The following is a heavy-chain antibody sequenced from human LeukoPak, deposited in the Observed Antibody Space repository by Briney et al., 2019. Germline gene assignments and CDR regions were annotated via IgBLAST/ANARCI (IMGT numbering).Heavy chain of an antibody. J-gene: IGHJ5*02. Sequence: EPSETLSLTCTVSGYSISNGYNWGWVRQPPGKGLECIGSISHTGSTYYNPSLESRVTISLDTSNNQFSLELSSVTAADTAVYYCARTYIYFGNYFDPWGQGSLVTVSS. D-gene: IGHD2/OR15-2a*01. V-gene: IGHV4-38-2*02. CDR3: ARTYIYFGNYFDP. CDR1: GYSISNGYN. CDR2: ISHTGST.